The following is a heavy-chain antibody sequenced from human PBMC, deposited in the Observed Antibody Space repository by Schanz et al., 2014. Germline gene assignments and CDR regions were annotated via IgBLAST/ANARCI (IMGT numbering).Heavy chain of an antibody. D-gene: IGHD1-1*01. Sequence: QVQLVESGGGVVQPGGSLRLSCAASGFIFSNYGMHWVRQAPGKGLEWVAVIWNNGVTKYYADSVKGRFTISRDNSKNTLYLQMNSLRADDTAVYFCARAHGNNWYGKGLDYWGQGTQVTVSS. CDR3: ARAHGNNWYGKGLDY. V-gene: IGHV3-33*01. J-gene: IGHJ4*02. CDR1: GFIFSNYG. CDR2: IWNNGVTK.